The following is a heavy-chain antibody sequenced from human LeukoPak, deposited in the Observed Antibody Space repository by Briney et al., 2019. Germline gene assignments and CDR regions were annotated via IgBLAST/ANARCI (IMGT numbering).Heavy chain of an antibody. Sequence: SVKVSCKASGFTFTNSAVQWVRQARGQRLEWIGWIVVGSGNTNYAQKFQERVTITRDMSTSTAYLELSSLRSEDTAVYYCAADLPYSNYGPLDYWGQGTLVTVSS. CDR2: IVVGSGNT. CDR3: AADLPYSNYGPLDY. D-gene: IGHD4-11*01. V-gene: IGHV1-58*01. CDR1: GFTFTNSA. J-gene: IGHJ4*02.